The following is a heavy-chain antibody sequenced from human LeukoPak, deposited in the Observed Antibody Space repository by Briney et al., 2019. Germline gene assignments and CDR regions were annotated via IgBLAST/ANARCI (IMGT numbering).Heavy chain of an antibody. V-gene: IGHV3-74*01. CDR1: GFAFSSYW. CDR2: INNDGSTT. D-gene: IGHD3-10*02. J-gene: IGHJ4*02. Sequence: GGSLRLSCAASGFAFSSYWMHWVRQAPGKGLVWVSRINNDGSTTSYADSVKGRFTISRDNAKNTLYLQMNSLRAEDTAVYYCARGASDYVYFDYWGQGTLVTVSS. CDR3: ARGASDYVYFDY.